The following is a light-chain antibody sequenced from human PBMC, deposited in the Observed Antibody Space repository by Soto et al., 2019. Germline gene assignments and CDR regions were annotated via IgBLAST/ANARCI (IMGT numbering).Light chain of an antibody. CDR1: QSISSF. CDR2: AAS. Sequence: DIQMTQSPSSLSASVGDRVTITCRASQSISSFLNWYQQKAGKAPKLLIYAASSLQSGVPSRFRGSGSGTFFTPTISSLKPEVFEIYFCKQINSPPPTSAKGTKVK. CDR3: KQINSPPPT. J-gene: IGKJ1*01. V-gene: IGKV1-39*01.